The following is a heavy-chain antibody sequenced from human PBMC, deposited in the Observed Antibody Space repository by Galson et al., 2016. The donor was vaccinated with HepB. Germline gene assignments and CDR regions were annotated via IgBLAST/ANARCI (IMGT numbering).Heavy chain of an antibody. Sequence: SLRLSCAASGFTFSGSGIHWVRLASGKGLEWVGRIRNRANNYATAYAASVRGRFTVSRDNLKSTAYLQMNSLTPEDTAVYYCTRPGYGSSWFLDYAHGVDVWGQGTTVIVS. CDR3: TRPGYGSSWFLDYAHGVDV. J-gene: IGHJ6*02. V-gene: IGHV3-73*01. CDR1: GFTFSGSG. CDR2: IRNRANNYAT. D-gene: IGHD3/OR15-3a*01.